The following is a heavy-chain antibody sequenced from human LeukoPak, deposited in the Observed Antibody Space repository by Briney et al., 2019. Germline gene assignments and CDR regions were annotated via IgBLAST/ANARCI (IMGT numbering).Heavy chain of an antibody. Sequence: GGSLRLSCAASGFTFSTRWMIWVRQAPGKGLEWVANVKQDGSEKYYVDSVKGRFTISRVNAKNSLYLQMNSLRAEDTAVYYCATGRAAHLFDFWGQGTLVTVSS. V-gene: IGHV3-7*01. CDR3: ATGRAAHLFDF. CDR2: VKQDGSEK. CDR1: GFTFSTRW. D-gene: IGHD6-6*01. J-gene: IGHJ4*02.